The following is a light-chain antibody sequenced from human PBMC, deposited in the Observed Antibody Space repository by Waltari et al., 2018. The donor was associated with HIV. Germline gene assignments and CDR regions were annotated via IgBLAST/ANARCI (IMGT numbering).Light chain of an antibody. J-gene: IGLJ1*01. CDR3: SSYTSRSTPYV. CDR2: EVS. V-gene: IGLV2-14*01. CDR1: SRYFGGSNS. Sequence: QSALTQPASASWSPGQSITISCTGPSRYFGGSNSVSGYQQHRGHAPKLMIYEVSNRPSGVSNRFSGSKSGNTASLTISGLEAEDESDYYCSSYTSRSTPYVFGTGTKVTVL.